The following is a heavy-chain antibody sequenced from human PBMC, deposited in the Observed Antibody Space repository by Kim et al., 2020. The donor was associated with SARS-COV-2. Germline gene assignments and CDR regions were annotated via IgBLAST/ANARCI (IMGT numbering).Heavy chain of an antibody. D-gene: IGHD1-26*01. CDR2: IYYSGST. CDR1: GGSISSYY. V-gene: IGHV4-59*01. J-gene: IGHJ6*03. CDR3: ARLGGGSYPYYYYYMDV. Sequence: SETLSLTCTVSGGSISSYYWSWIRQPPGKGLEWIGYIYYSGSTNYNPSLKSRVTISVDTSKNQFSLKLSSVTAADTAVYYCARLGGGSYPYYYYYMDVWGKGTTVTVSS.